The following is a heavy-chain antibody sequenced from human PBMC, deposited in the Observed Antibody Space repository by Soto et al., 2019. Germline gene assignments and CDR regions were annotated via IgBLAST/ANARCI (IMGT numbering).Heavy chain of an antibody. Sequence: GGSLRLSCAASGFTFSSYAMHWVRQAPGKGLEYVSAISSNGGSTYYANSVKGRFTISRDNSKNTLYLQMGSLRAEDMAVYYCARDGIVVVPAAMGGGYYYYMDVWGKGTTVTVSS. J-gene: IGHJ6*03. CDR3: ARDGIVVVPAAMGGGYYYYMDV. CDR2: ISSNGGST. V-gene: IGHV3-64*01. CDR1: GFTFSSYA. D-gene: IGHD2-2*01.